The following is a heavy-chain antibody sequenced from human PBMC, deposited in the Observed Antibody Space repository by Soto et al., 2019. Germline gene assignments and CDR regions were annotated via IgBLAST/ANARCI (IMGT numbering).Heavy chain of an antibody. D-gene: IGHD1-26*01. CDR3: AKLPGGSHYYRYFDY. J-gene: IGHJ4*02. CDR1: GFTFSSYA. Sequence: PGGSVRLSCAASGFTFSSYAMSWVRQAPGKGLEWVSAISGSGGSTYYADSVKGRFTISRDNSKNTLYLQMNSLRAEDTAVYYCAKLPGGSHYYRYFDYWGQGTLVTVSS. CDR2: ISGSGGST. V-gene: IGHV3-23*01.